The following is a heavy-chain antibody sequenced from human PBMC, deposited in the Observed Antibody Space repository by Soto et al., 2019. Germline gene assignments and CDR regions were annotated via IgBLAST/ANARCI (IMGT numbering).Heavy chain of an antibody. Sequence: EVQLLESGGGLVQPGGSLRLSCAASGFTFSSYAMSWVRQAPGKGLEWVSGINGGGDSTYFADSVRGRFTISRDNSKNTLFLQMNSLIAEYTAVYYCARGWTFDLWGQGTLVTVSS. CDR2: INGGGDST. D-gene: IGHD1-1*01. J-gene: IGHJ4*02. CDR3: ARGWTFDL. CDR1: GFTFSSYA. V-gene: IGHV3-23*01.